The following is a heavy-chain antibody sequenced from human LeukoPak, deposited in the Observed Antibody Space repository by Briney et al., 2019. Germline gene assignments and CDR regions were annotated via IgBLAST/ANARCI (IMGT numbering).Heavy chain of an antibody. CDR3: TTEGLVPAAMDDY. CDR1: GFSFGSYW. D-gene: IGHD2-2*01. Sequence: KSGGSLRLSCAASGFSFGSYWMTWVRQAPGKGLEWVGRIKSKTDGGTTDYAAPVKGRFTISRDDSKNTLYLQMNSLKTEDTAVYYCTTEGLVPAAMDDYWGQGTLVTVSS. CDR2: IKSKTDGGTT. V-gene: IGHV3-15*01. J-gene: IGHJ4*02.